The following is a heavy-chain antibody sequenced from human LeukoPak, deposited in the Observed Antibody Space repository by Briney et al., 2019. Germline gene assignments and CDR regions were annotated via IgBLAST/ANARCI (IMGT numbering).Heavy chain of an antibody. J-gene: IGHJ3*02. Sequence: ASVKVSCKASGYTFTSYGITWVRQAPGQGLEWMGWISAYNGDTNYAQKLQGRVTMTTDTSTSTAYMELRSLRSDDRAVYYCASLKNYYDSSGNLVTDAFDIWGQGTMVTVSS. CDR3: ASLKNYYDSSGNLVTDAFDI. V-gene: IGHV1-18*01. CDR1: GYTFTSYG. D-gene: IGHD3-22*01. CDR2: ISAYNGDT.